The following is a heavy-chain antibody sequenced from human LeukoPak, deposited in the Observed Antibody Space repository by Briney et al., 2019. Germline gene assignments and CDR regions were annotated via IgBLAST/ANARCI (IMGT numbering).Heavy chain of an antibody. CDR2: ISYDGNNQ. CDR3: ARSARGVVPSLDF. D-gene: IGHD3-3*01. CDR1: GFTLSRNA. J-gene: IGHJ3*01. Sequence: GRSLRLSCVVSGFTLSRNAMHWVRQAPGKGLEWVAVISYDGNNQYYVESVKGRFTVSRDNSKNTLDLQMNSLRVEDTAVYYCARSARGVVPSLDFWGQGTMVTVSS. V-gene: IGHV3-30-3*01.